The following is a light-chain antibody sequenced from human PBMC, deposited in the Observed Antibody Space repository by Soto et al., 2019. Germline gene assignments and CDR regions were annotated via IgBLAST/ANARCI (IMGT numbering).Light chain of an antibody. V-gene: IGKV3-15*01. J-gene: IGKJ4*01. CDR1: QSVRSN. CDR2: GAS. CDR3: QQYNIWPPLT. Sequence: EIVMTQSPATLSVSPGERATLSCRASQSVRSNLAWYHQKPGQAPRLLIYGASTRATGIPARFSGSVSGTEFTLTISSLQSEDFAVYYCQQYNIWPPLTFGGGTQVEIK.